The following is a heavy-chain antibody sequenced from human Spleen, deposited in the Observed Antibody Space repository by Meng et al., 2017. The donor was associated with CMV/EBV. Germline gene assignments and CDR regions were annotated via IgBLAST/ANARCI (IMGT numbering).Heavy chain of an antibody. CDR2: INNSGST. CDR1: GGAFGGYY. CDR3: ARGFCSSTRCPWNY. J-gene: IGHJ4*02. V-gene: IGHV4-34*01. D-gene: IGHD2-2*01. Sequence: VYGGAFGGYYWRWSRQPPGTGLEWIGEINNSGSTKYKPSLQSRVTISVDTSKNQFSLKLSSVTAADTAVYYCARGFCSSTRCPWNYWGQGTLVTVSS.